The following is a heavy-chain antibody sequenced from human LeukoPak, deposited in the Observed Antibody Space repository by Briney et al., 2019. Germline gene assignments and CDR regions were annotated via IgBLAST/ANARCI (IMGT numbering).Heavy chain of an antibody. CDR1: GYTFTSYA. V-gene: IGHV1-3*01. D-gene: IGHD3-16*01. Sequence: ASVKVSCKASGYTFTSYAMHWVRQAPGQGLEWMGWINVGNGNTKYSQKFQGRVTITRDTSASTAYMELSSLRSEDTAVYYCARVSGGVAPFFDYWGQGTLVTVSS. J-gene: IGHJ4*02. CDR2: INVGNGNT. CDR3: ARVSGGVAPFFDY.